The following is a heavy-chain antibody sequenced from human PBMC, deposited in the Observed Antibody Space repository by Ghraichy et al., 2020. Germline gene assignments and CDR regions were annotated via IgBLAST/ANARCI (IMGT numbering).Heavy chain of an antibody. V-gene: IGHV3-74*01. CDR2: ISSDGSLT. CDR1: GSTFSPYW. CDR3: AKEGNWNLDY. J-gene: IGHJ4*02. D-gene: IGHD1-1*01. Sequence: GESLNISCAASGSTFSPYWMHWVRQAPGKGLVWVSRISSDGSLTHYADSVKGRVTISRDNAKKTLYLQMNSLRAEDTAVYYCAKEGNWNLDYWGQGTLVTVSS.